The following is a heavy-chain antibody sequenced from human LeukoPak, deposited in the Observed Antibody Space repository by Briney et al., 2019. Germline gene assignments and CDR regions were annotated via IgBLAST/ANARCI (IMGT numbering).Heavy chain of an antibody. CDR3: ARGGVAANFDY. D-gene: IGHD1-26*01. J-gene: IGHJ4*02. CDR1: GFSFSSYW. CDR2: INSDGSPT. Sequence: GGSLRLSCAASGFSFSSYWMHWVRQAPGKGLVWVSRINSDGSPTSYADSVKGRFTISRDNAKNTLYLQMNSLRAGDTAVYYCARGGVAANFDYWGQGTLVTVSS. V-gene: IGHV3-74*01.